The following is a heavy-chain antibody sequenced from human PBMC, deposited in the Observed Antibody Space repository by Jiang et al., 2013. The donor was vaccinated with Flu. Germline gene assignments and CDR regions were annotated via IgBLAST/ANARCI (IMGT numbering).Heavy chain of an antibody. V-gene: IGHV1-2*02. J-gene: IGHJ4*02. CDR3: AVYEDYFDY. D-gene: IGHD2-8*01. Sequence: KFQGRVTMARDTSISTAYMELSRLRSDDTAVYYCAVYEDYFDYWGQGTLVTVSS.